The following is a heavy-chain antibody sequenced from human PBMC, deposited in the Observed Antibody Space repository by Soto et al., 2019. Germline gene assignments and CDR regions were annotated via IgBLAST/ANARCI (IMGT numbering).Heavy chain of an antibody. CDR1: GGSLSGATYS. J-gene: IGHJ4*02. CDR3: ARSREFDY. Sequence: SETLSLTCGVSGGSLSGATYSWNWIGQPPGKGLEWIGYIFPSGTTYYNPSLKSRVTISIDVSKNQFSLSLRSLTAADTAVYYCARSREFDYWSQGTLVTVSS. CDR2: IFPSGTT. V-gene: IGHV4-30-2*01.